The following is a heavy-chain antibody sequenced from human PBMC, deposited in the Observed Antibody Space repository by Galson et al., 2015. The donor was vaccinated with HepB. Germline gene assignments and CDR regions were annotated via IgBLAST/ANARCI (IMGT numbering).Heavy chain of an antibody. V-gene: IGHV3-30-3*01. Sequence: SLRLSCAASGFTFSSYAMHWVRQAPGKGLEWVAVISYDGSNKYYADSVKGRFTISRDNSKNTLYLQMNSLRAEDTAVYYCARETRYYYDSSGIEAFDIWGQGTMVTVSS. J-gene: IGHJ3*02. CDR3: ARETRYYYDSSGIEAFDI. CDR1: GFTFSSYA. CDR2: ISYDGSNK. D-gene: IGHD3-22*01.